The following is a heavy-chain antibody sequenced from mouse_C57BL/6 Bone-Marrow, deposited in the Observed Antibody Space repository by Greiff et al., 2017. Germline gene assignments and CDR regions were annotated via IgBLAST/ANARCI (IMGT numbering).Heavy chain of an antibody. V-gene: IGHV1-75*01. J-gene: IGHJ2*01. Sequence: VQLQQSGPELVKPGASVKISCKASGYTFTDYYINWVEQRPGQGLEWIGWIFPGSGSTYYNEKFKGKATLTVDKSSSTAYMLLSSLTSEDSAVYFCARWRYYGSSYEGAFDYWGQGTTLTVSS. CDR3: ARWRYYGSSYEGAFDY. CDR1: GYTFTDYY. CDR2: IFPGSGST. D-gene: IGHD1-1*01.